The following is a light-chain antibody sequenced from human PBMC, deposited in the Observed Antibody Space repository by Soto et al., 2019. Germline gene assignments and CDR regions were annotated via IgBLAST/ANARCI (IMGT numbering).Light chain of an antibody. CDR1: QSISSSY. CDR3: RLYGGSHMFT. J-gene: IGKJ2*01. CDR2: AAS. V-gene: IGKV3-20*01. Sequence: EIVLTQSPGTLSLSPGEGGTLSCRASQSISSSYLAWYQQKPGQSPRLLIYAASSRATGIPDRFSGSGSGTDFTLNISRLEPEDFAVYYCRLYGGSHMFTFGQGTKLEIK.